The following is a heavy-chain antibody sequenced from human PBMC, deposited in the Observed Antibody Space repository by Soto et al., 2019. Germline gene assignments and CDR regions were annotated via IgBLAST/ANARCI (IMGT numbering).Heavy chain of an antibody. CDR3: AREALTGYRDFDY. CDR2: VKPGGGDT. J-gene: IGHJ4*02. CDR1: GYTFTTYY. Sequence: QVHLVQSGAEVKKPGASVKLSCKASGYTFTTYYMHWVRQAPGQGLEWMGIVKPGGGDTSYAQKFQGRVTMTRDTSTSTLCMELSSLRSEDTAVYYCAREALTGYRDFDYWGQGTLVTVSS. V-gene: IGHV1-46*01. D-gene: IGHD3-9*01.